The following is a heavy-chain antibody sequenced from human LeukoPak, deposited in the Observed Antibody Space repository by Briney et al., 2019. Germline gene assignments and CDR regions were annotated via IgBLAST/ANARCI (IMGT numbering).Heavy chain of an antibody. CDR1: GFPFSTYW. CDR3: TRDSGLTGYDLLDY. J-gene: IGHJ4*02. D-gene: IGHD5-12*01. V-gene: IGHV3-7*01. Sequence: GGSLRLSCAASGFPFSTYWITWVRQAPGRGLEWVANIKNDGSEKYYVDSVKGRFTISSDNAENSLFLQMNSLRVEDTAIYYCTRDSGLTGYDLLDYWGQGTLVTVSS. CDR2: IKNDGSEK.